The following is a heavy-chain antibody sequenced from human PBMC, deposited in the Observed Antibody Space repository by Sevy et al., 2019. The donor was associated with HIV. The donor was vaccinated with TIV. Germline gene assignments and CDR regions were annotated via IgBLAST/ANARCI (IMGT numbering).Heavy chain of an antibody. D-gene: IGHD5-12*01. CDR3: ITDPAYRGYDEEVINYYFYGMDV. V-gene: IGHV3-15*01. J-gene: IGHJ6*02. CDR2: IKSEFDGGAI. CDR1: GFTFSSAW. Sequence: GGSLRLSCTASGFTFSSAWMSWVRQAPGKGLEWVGRIKSEFDGGAIDYVAPVKGRFSISREDSKKTVYLQMNSLKTEDTAVYYCITDPAYRGYDEEVINYYFYGMDVWGQGTTVTVSS.